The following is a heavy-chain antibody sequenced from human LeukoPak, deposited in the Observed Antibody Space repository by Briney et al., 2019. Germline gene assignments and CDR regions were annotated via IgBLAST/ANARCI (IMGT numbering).Heavy chain of an antibody. D-gene: IGHD3/OR15-3a*01. Sequence: SETLSPTCTVSGGSISSSSFYWGWIRQPPGKGLEWIGSIYYSGNTYYNASLKSQVSISIDTSKNQFSLRLTSVTAADTAVYYCARQTGSGLFILPGGQGTLVTVSS. V-gene: IGHV4-39*01. J-gene: IGHJ4*02. CDR3: ARQTGSGLFILP. CDR2: IYYSGNT. CDR1: GGSISSSSFY.